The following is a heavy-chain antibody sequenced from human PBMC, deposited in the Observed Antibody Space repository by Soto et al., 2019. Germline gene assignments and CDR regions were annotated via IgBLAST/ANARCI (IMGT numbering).Heavy chain of an antibody. V-gene: IGHV3-21*01. CDR3: ASDRVVAATRGAWFDP. J-gene: IGHJ5*02. CDR2: ISSSSSYI. Sequence: EVQLVESGGGLVKPGGSLRLSCAASGFTFSSYSMNWVRQAPGKGLEWVSSISSSSSYIYYADSVKGRFTISRDNAKNSLYLQMNSLRAEDTAVYSCASDRVVAATRGAWFDPWGQGTLVTVSS. CDR1: GFTFSSYS. D-gene: IGHD2-15*01.